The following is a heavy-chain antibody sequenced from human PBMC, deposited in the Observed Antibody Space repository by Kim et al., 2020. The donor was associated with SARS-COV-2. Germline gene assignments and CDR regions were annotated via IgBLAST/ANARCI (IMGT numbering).Heavy chain of an antibody. D-gene: IGHD3-22*01. V-gene: IGHV5-51*01. Sequence: GESLKISCKGSGYSFTNNWIGWVRQMPGKGLEWMGIIYLGDSNTKYSPSFQGQVTFSADKSINTAYLQWSSLKASDTAMYYCGSYRTLIEGAGYGMDVWGHETTVTVSS. CDR2: IYLGDSNT. CDR3: GSYRTLIEGAGYGMDV. CDR1: GYSFTNNW. J-gene: IGHJ6*02.